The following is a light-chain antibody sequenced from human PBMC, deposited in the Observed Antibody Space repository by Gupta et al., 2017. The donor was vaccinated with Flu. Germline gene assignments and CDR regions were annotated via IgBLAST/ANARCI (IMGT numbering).Light chain of an antibody. CDR1: SSNIGSNT. J-gene: IGLJ3*02. Sequence: APISCSGSSSNIGSNTVNWYQRHPGTAAKLLVYGNNQRHTGDPDLLSGSKSGTSATLAIIELQAEEEADYYCEAWEECRNAPWVFGGGTKVTVL. CDR2: GNN. CDR3: EAWEECRNAPWV. V-gene: IGLV1-44*01.